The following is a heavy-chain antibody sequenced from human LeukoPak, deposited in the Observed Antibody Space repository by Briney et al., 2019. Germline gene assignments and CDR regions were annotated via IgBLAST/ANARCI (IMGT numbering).Heavy chain of an antibody. V-gene: IGHV3-21*01. J-gene: IGHJ4*02. CDR2: ISSHSNYI. Sequence: KPGGSLRLSCAASGFTFSDYSMNWVRQAPGKGLEWVSSISSHSNYIYYADSVKGRFTISRDNAKNSLYLQMNSLRADDTAVYYCARSYCSSTSCYSGLTGAALNYWGQGTLVTVSS. CDR3: ARSYCSSTSCYSGLTGAALNY. CDR1: GFTFSDYS. D-gene: IGHD2-2*01.